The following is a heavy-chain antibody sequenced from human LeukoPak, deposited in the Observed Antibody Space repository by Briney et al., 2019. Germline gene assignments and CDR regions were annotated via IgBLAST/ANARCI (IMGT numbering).Heavy chain of an antibody. Sequence: GGSLRLSCAASGFTFSSYAMSWVRQAPGKGLEWVSAISDTAGDSYYADSVKGRFSISRDNSKNTLYLQMNSLRAEDTAIYYCAKRIQYSSSSAYFDYWGQGTLVTVSS. V-gene: IGHV3-23*01. CDR1: GFTFSSYA. D-gene: IGHD6-6*01. J-gene: IGHJ4*02. CDR3: AKRIQYSSSSAYFDY. CDR2: ISDTAGDS.